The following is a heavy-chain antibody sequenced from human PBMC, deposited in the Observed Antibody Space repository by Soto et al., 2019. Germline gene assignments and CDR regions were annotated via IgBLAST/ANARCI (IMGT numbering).Heavy chain of an antibody. J-gene: IGHJ6*02. D-gene: IGHD2-2*01. CDR1: GGSVSSGSYY. Sequence: QVQLQESGPGLVKPSETLSLTCTVSGGSVSSGSYYWSWIRQPPGKGLEWIGYIYYSGSTNYNPSLKRRVTISVDTSKNQFSLKLSSVTAADTAVYYCARVVRGMPYYYYGMDVWGQGTTVTVSS. V-gene: IGHV4-61*01. CDR2: IYYSGST. CDR3: ARVVRGMPYYYYGMDV.